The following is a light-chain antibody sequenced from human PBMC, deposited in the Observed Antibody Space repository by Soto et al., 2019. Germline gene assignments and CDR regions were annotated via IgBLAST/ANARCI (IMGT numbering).Light chain of an antibody. V-gene: IGLV2-14*01. Sequence: QSALTQPASVSGSPGQSITIYCTGTSSDVGGYNYVSWYQQHPAKAPKLMIYEVSNRTSGVSNRFSGYKSGNTASLTISGLQAEDEADYYCSSYTSSSTVVFGGGTKLTVL. CDR3: SSYTSSSTVV. J-gene: IGLJ2*01. CDR1: SSDVGGYNY. CDR2: EVS.